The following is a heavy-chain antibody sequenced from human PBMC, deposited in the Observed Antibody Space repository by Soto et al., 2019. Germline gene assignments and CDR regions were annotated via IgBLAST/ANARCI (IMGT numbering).Heavy chain of an antibody. CDR2: TYYRSKWYN. CDR1: GDSVSSNSAA. V-gene: IGHV6-1*01. CDR3: ARAPYSSLLSHVLYYHYCMDF. D-gene: IGHD6-19*01. Sequence: SQTLSLTCAISGDSVSSNSAAWNWIRQSPSRGLEWLGRTYYRSKWYNDYAVSVKSRITINPDTSKNQFSLQLNSVTPEDTAVYYCARAPYSSLLSHVLYYHYCMDFRGQGTTVTVFS. J-gene: IGHJ6*02.